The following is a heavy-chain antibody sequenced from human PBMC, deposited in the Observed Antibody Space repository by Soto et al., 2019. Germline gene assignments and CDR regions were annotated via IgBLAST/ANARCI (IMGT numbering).Heavy chain of an antibody. CDR2: TYYRSKWYN. CDR1: GDSVSSNSAA. Sequence: SQTLSLTFAISGDSVSSNSAAWNWIRQSPSRGLEWLGRTYYRSKWYNDYEVSVKSRITINPDTSKNQFSLQLNSVTPEDTALYYCARDKSGTTGGYYYMDVWGKGTTVTVSS. D-gene: IGHD1-7*01. V-gene: IGHV6-1*01. CDR3: ARDKSGTTGGYYYMDV. J-gene: IGHJ6*03.